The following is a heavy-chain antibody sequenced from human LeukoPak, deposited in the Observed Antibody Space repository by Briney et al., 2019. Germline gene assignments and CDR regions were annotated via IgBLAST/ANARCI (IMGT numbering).Heavy chain of an antibody. CDR1: GYSFSTTY. J-gene: IGHJ4*01. D-gene: IGHD1-26*01. V-gene: IGHV1-18*01. Sequence: ASVRVSCKAFGYSFSTTYINWVRQAPGQGLELMGRISAYNGGTAYAQKFQGRVTMTTDSSTTTAYLHLASLRSDDTAVYYCARGGTYYPCIDYWGQGTLVTVSS. CDR2: ISAYNGGT. CDR3: ARGGTYYPCIDY.